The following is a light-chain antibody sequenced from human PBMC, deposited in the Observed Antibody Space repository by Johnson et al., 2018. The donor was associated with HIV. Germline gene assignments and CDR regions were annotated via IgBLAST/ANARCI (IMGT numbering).Light chain of an antibody. CDR2: ENN. Sequence: QSVLTQPPSVSAAPGQKVTISCSGSSSNIGNNYVSWYQQLPGTAPKLLLYENNKRPSGIPDRFSGSKSGTSATLGITGLQTGDEADYYCGTWDTGLSAPYVFGTGTKVTVL. V-gene: IGLV1-51*02. CDR1: SSNIGNNY. CDR3: GTWDTGLSAPYV. J-gene: IGLJ1*01.